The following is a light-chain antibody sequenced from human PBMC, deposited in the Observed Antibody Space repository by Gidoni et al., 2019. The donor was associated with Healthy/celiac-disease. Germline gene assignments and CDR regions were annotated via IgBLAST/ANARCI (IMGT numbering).Light chain of an antibody. V-gene: IGLV2-14*01. J-gene: IGLJ2*01. CDR2: DVS. CDR1: SSDVGGYNS. CDR3: SSYTSSSTPHVV. Sequence: QSALPPPASVSGSPGQSLTISCTGTSSDVGGYNSVSWYQQHPGKAPKLMIYDVSNRPSGVSNRFSGSKSGNTASLTISGLQAEDEADYYCSSYTSSSTPHVVFGGGTKLTVL.